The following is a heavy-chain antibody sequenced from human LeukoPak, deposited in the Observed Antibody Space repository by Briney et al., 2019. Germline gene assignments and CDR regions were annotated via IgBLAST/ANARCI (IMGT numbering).Heavy chain of an antibody. Sequence: GGSLRLSCAASGFTFSNAWMNWVRQAPGKGLEWVGRIKSKTDGGTTDYAVPVKGRFTISRDDSKNTLYLQMNILKTEDTAVYYCSTITYYYDNSGYSYWGQGTLVTVSS. CDR3: STITYYYDNSGYSY. V-gene: IGHV3-15*01. J-gene: IGHJ4*02. CDR2: IKSKTDGGTT. CDR1: GFTFSNAW. D-gene: IGHD3-22*01.